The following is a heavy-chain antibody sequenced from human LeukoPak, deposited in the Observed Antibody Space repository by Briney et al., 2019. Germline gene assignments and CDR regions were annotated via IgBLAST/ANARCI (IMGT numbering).Heavy chain of an antibody. CDR3: ARDLTGTNWFDP. J-gene: IGHJ5*02. Sequence: ASVKVSCKASGGTFSSYAISWVRQAPGQGLEWMGGIIPILGTANYAQKFQGRVTITTDESTSTAYMELSSLRSEDTAVHYCARDLTGTNWFDPWGQGTLVTVSS. CDR2: IIPILGTA. V-gene: IGHV1-69*05. D-gene: IGHD1-7*01. CDR1: GGTFSSYA.